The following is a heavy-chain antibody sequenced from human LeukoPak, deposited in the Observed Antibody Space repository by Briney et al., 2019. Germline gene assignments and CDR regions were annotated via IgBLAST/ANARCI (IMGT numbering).Heavy chain of an antibody. Sequence: SETLSLTCTVSGGSITSSTSYWGWIRQPPGKGLEWIGSIYHNGSTCNNPSLKSRVILSVDTSKNQFSLKLSSVTAADTAVYYCARHVGHDFWSGYRSVDPWGQGTLVTVSS. D-gene: IGHD3-3*01. CDR3: ARHVGHDFWSGYRSVDP. V-gene: IGHV4-39*01. CDR1: GGSITSSTSY. CDR2: IYHNGST. J-gene: IGHJ5*02.